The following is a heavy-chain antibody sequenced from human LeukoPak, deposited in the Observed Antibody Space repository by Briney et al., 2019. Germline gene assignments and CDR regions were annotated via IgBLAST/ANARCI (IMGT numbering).Heavy chain of an antibody. CDR3: ARDGPGYRHDYSNYPPRGYYYYGMDV. J-gene: IGHJ6*02. CDR1: GGSFSSYY. D-gene: IGHD4-4*01. Sequence: SETLSLTCAVDGGSFSSYYCSWIRQPPGKGLEWIGYIYYSGSTNYNPSLKSRVTISVDTSKNQFSLKLSSVTAADTAVYYCARDGPGYRHDYSNYPPRGYYYYGMDVWGQGTTVTVSS. CDR2: IYYSGST. V-gene: IGHV4-59*01.